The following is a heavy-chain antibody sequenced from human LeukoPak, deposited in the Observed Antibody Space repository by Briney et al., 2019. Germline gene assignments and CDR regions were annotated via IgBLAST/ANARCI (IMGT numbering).Heavy chain of an antibody. V-gene: IGHV1-69*13. Sequence: SVKVSCKASGGTFSSYAISWVRQAPGQGLEWMGGIIPIFGTANYAQKFQGRVTITADESTSTAYMELSTLRSEDTAVYYCARAWDTAMVTRWYFDLWGRGTLVTVSS. J-gene: IGHJ2*01. CDR2: IIPIFGTA. D-gene: IGHD5-18*01. CDR1: GGTFSSYA. CDR3: ARAWDTAMVTRWYFDL.